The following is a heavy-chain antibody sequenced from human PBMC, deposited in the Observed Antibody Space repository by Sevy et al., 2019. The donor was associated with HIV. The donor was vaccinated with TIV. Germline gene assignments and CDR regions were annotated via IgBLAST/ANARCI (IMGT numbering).Heavy chain of an antibody. V-gene: IGHV3-23*01. CDR3: AKDRIWELGDAFDI. CDR2: LSGNCGST. CDR1: GFTFSSYA. Sequence: GGSLRLSCAASGFTFSSYAMSWVRQAPGKGLEWVSGLSGNCGSTNYAHSVKGRFALSRDNSKNTLYLQMNNLRAEDTAIYFCAKDRIWELGDAFDIWGQGTMVTVSS. D-gene: IGHD1-7*01. J-gene: IGHJ3*02.